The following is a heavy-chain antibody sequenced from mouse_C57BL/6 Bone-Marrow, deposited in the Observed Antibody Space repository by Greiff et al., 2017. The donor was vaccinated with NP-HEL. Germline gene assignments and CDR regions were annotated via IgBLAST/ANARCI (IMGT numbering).Heavy chain of an antibody. Sequence: QVQLQQPGAELVMPGASVKLSCKASGYTFTSYWMHWVKQRPGQGLEWIGEIDPSDSYTNYNQKFKGKSTLTVDKSSSTAYMQLSSLTSEDSAVYYCARDGFVFDYWGQGTTLTVSS. V-gene: IGHV1-69*01. D-gene: IGHD2-3*01. CDR1: GYTFTSYW. J-gene: IGHJ2*01. CDR3: ARDGFVFDY. CDR2: IDPSDSYT.